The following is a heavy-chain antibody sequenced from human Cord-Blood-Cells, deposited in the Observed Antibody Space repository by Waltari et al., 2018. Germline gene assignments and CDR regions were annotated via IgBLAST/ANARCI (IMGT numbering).Heavy chain of an antibody. CDR1: GGSFSGDY. V-gene: IGHV4-34*01. CDR2: INHSGST. CDR3: ASLNYYYYYGMDV. Sequence: QVQLQQWGAGRLKPSQTLSLTCPVYGGSFSGDYWSWIRQPPAKGLEWIGEINHSGSTNNNPSLKSRVTISVDTSKNQFSLKLSSGTAADTAVYYCASLNYYYYYGMDVWGQGTTVTVSS. J-gene: IGHJ6*02.